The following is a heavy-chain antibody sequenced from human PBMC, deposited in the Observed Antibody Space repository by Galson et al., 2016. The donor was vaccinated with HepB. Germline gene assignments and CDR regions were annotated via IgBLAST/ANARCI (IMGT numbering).Heavy chain of an antibody. V-gene: IGHV3-23*01. CDR2: ISGSGGST. CDR3: AREGVYYYDSSGYSDAFDI. D-gene: IGHD3-22*01. J-gene: IGHJ3*02. Sequence: SLRLSCAASGFTFSSYAMSWVRQAPGKGLGWVSAISGSGGSTYYADSVKGRFTISRDNSKNTLYLQMNSLRAEDTAVYYCAREGVYYYDSSGYSDAFDIWGQGTMVTVSS. CDR1: GFTFSSYA.